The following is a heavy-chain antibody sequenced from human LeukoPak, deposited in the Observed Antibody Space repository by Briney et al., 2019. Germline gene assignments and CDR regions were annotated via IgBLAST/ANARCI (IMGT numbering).Heavy chain of an antibody. CDR2: LYHPDST. CDR3: ARQYDSYFYYYLDL. CDR1: GYPINSAYY. V-gene: IGHV4-38-2*01. D-gene: IGHD2-2*01. J-gene: IGHJ6*03. Sequence: SETMSLTCAVSGYPINSAYYWVWVRQPPGKGLEWIGSLYHPDSTYYNPSLESRVTMSVDTSRNQFSLKLSFVTAADTAVYYCARQYDSYFYYYLDLWGTGTTVTVSS.